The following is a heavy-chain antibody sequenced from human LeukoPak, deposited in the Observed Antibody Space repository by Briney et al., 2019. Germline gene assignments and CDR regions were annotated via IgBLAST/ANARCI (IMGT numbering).Heavy chain of an antibody. CDR1: GGSISSYY. CDR2: IYTSGST. V-gene: IGHV4-4*07. J-gene: IGHJ5*02. Sequence: SETLSLTCTVSGGSISSYYWSWIRQPAGKALEWIGRIYTSGSTNYNPSLKRRVSISVDKSKNQFSLKLSSVTAADTAVYYCARSYDSSGYYYDPWGQGTLVSVSS. CDR3: ARSYDSSGYYYDP. D-gene: IGHD3-22*01.